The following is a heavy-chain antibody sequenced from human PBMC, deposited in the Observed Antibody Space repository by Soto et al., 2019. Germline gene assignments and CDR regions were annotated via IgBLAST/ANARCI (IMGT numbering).Heavy chain of an antibody. CDR2: IIPIFGTA. CDR1: GGTFSSYA. D-gene: IGHD4-17*01. Sequence: SVKVSCKASGGTFSSYAISWVRQAPGQGLEWMGGIIPIFGTANYAQKFQGRVTITADESTSTAYMELSSLRSEDTAVYYCAGDLNGYGGNRVYYYGMDVWGQGPTVTVSS. V-gene: IGHV1-69*13. CDR3: AGDLNGYGGNRVYYYGMDV. J-gene: IGHJ6*02.